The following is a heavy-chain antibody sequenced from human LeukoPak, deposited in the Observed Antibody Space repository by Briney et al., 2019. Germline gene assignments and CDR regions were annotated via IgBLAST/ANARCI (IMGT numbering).Heavy chain of an antibody. CDR2: ISRSSDTV. CDR3: ARDLSKYSSSWYEDY. D-gene: IGHD6-13*01. V-gene: IGHV3-48*04. J-gene: IGHJ4*02. CDR1: GFTFSDFN. Sequence: PGRSLRLSCAASGFTFSDFNMNWVRQAPGKGLEWLSYISRSSDTVYYADSVKGRFSVSRDNAKNSLYLQMHSLRAEDTAVYYCARDLSKYSSSWYEDYWGQGTLVTVSS.